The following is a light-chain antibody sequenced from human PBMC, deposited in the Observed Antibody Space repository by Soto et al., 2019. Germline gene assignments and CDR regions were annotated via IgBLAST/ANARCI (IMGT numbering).Light chain of an antibody. CDR3: QQYGVSPRT. V-gene: IGKV3-20*01. Sequence: EIVLTQSPGTLSLSPGERATLSCRASQSVSSYLAWYQQKPGQAPRLLIYDASRRATGIPDRFTGSGFGTDFTLTISRLAPEDLAVYYCQQYGVSPRTFGQGTKVDIK. J-gene: IGKJ1*01. CDR2: DAS. CDR1: QSVSSY.